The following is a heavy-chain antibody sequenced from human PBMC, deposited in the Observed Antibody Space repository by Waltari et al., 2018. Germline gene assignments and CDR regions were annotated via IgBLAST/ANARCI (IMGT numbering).Heavy chain of an antibody. Sequence: QVQLQESGPGLVKPSETLSLTCAVSGYSISSGYYWGWIRQPPGKGLEWIGSMYHSGSTYYNPSLKSRGTISVDTSKNQFSLKLSSVTAADTAVYYCARHRPYSSPPDYWGQGTLVTVSS. CDR3: ARHRPYSSPPDY. CDR1: GYSISSGYY. V-gene: IGHV4-38-2*01. D-gene: IGHD6-19*01. J-gene: IGHJ4*02. CDR2: MYHSGST.